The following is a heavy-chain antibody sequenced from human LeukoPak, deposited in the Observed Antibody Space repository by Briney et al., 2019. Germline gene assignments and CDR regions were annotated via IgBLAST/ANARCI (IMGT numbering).Heavy chain of an antibody. CDR3: ARDQGSSGWYRYFDY. CDR2: MNPNSGGT. V-gene: IGHV1-2*02. CDR1: GYTFTGYY. Sequence: ASVKVSCKASGYTFTGYYMHWVRQAPGQGLEWMGWMNPNSGGTNYAQKFQGRVTLTRDTSISTAYMELSRLRSDDTAVYYCARDQGSSGWYRYFDYWGQGTLVTVSS. D-gene: IGHD6-19*01. J-gene: IGHJ4*02.